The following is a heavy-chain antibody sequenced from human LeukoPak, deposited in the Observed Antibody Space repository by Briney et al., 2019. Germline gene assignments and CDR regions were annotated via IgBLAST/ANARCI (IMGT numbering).Heavy chain of an antibody. D-gene: IGHD3-22*01. Sequence: SGGSLRLSCAASGLTFSDSYMSWIRQAPGKGLEWLSYISGNGYKTYYADSVKGRFTISRDNAKNLLHLQMNSLRVEDTALYYCATDYFDTSSVPWGQGTRVTVSS. CDR1: GLTFSDSY. V-gene: IGHV3-11*01. CDR3: ATDYFDTSSVP. CDR2: ISGNGYKT. J-gene: IGHJ5*02.